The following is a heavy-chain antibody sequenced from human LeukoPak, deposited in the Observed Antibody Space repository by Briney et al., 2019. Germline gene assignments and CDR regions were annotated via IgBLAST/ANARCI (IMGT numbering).Heavy chain of an antibody. CDR3: AGGRYYDILTDHLDY. CDR2: INPNSGGT. Sequence: ASVKVSCKASGYTFTGYYMHWVRQAPGQGLEWMGRINPNSGGTNYAQKFQGRVTMTRDTSISTAYMELSRLRSDDTAVYYCAGGRYYDILTDHLDYWGQGTLVTVSS. D-gene: IGHD3-9*01. J-gene: IGHJ4*02. CDR1: GYTFTGYY. V-gene: IGHV1-2*06.